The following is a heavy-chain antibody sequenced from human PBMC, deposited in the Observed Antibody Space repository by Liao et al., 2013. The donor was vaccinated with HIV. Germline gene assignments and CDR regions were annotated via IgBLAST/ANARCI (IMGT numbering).Heavy chain of an antibody. CDR1: GGYISSGDHC. Sequence: QVQLQESGPGLVKPSETLSLTCNVSGGYISSGDHCWSWIRRPAGKGLEWIGRIDTSGRIKFSPSLKSRVTVSIDTSKNQFSLRLTSVTAADTAVYYCARDRASDFWSGSRGGDSFDIWGQGTVVTVSS. J-gene: IGHJ3*02. CDR3: ARDRASDFWSGSRGGDSFDI. CDR2: IDTSGRI. D-gene: IGHD3-3*01. V-gene: IGHV4-61*02.